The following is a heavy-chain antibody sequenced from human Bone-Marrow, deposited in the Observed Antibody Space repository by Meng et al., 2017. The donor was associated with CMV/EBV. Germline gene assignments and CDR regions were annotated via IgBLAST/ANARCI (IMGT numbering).Heavy chain of an antibody. Sequence: GESLKISCAASGFTFSSYSMNWVRQAPGKGLEWVSYISRSGTTIFYADSVKGRFTISRDKAKNSLYLQMTSLRVEDTAVYYCARDQFTEETVPPYGMDVWGQGTTVTVSS. CDR3: ARDQFTEETVPPYGMDV. J-gene: IGHJ6*02. CDR2: ISRSGTTI. D-gene: IGHD3-16*01. V-gene: IGHV3-48*01. CDR1: GFTFSSYS.